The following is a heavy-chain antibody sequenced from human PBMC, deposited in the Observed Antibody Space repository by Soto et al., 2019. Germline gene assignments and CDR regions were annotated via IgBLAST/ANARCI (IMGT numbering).Heavy chain of an antibody. CDR3: AKGTQAPQWELLYPFDY. J-gene: IGHJ4*02. Sequence: QVQLVESGGGVVQPGRSLRLSCAASGFTFSSYGMHWVRQAPGKGLEWVAVISYDGSNKYYADSVKGRFTISRDNSKNTLYLQMNSLRAEDTAVYYCAKGTQAPQWELLYPFDYWGQGTLVTVSS. D-gene: IGHD1-26*01. CDR2: ISYDGSNK. V-gene: IGHV3-30*18. CDR1: GFTFSSYG.